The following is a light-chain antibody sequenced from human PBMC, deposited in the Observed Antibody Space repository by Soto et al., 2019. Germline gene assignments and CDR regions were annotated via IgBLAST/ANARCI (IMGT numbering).Light chain of an antibody. J-gene: IGKJ4*01. V-gene: IGKV3-15*01. CDR3: QQYYNWAQLT. CDR2: GAY. Sequence: IVVTQSPATLSVSPGETVTLSCRVSQSVSSSLAWYQQKPGQAPRLLISGAYTRATGIPARFSGSGSGTEFTLTISGLQSEDCAVYYCQQYYNWAQLTFGGGTRVEIE. CDR1: QSVSSS.